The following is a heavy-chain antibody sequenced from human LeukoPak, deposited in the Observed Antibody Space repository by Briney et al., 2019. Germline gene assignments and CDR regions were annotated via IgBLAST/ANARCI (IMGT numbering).Heavy chain of an antibody. V-gene: IGHV3-7*03. CDR3: VRDMRGGWKFDY. CDR1: GFTLSGYW. J-gene: IGHJ4*02. CDR2: IKQDGSEI. Sequence: RGSLRLSCAASGFTLSGYWMSWVRQAPGKGPEWVANIKQDGSEIYYVDSVKGRFTISRDNAKNSLYLQMNSLRAEDSAVYYCVRDMRGGWKFDYWGQGTLVTVSS. D-gene: IGHD6-19*01.